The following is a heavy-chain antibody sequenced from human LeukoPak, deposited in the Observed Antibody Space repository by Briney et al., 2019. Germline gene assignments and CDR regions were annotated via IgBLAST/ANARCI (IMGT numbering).Heavy chain of an antibody. CDR3: ARDYPDSSGSYFDY. V-gene: IGHV1-46*01. CDR1: GYTFTSYY. CDR2: INPSGGST. Sequence: ASVKLSCKASGYTFTSYYMHWVRQAPGQGLQWMGIINPSGGSTGYAQKFQGRVTMTRDTSTSTVYMELSSLRSEDTAVYCLARDYPDSSGSYFDYWGQGTLVTVSS. D-gene: IGHD3-22*01. J-gene: IGHJ4*02.